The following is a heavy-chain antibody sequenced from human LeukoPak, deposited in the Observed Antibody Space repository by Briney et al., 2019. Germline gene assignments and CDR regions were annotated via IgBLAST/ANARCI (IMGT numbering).Heavy chain of an antibody. Sequence: SETLSLTCTVSGGSISSYYWSWIRQPPGKGLERIGYIYYSGSTNYNPSLKSRVTISVDTSKNQFSLKLSSVTAADTAVYYCAVVDTAMATGRAIDYWGQGTLVTVSS. CDR2: IYYSGST. D-gene: IGHD5-18*01. CDR3: AVVDTAMATGRAIDY. CDR1: GGSISSYY. V-gene: IGHV4-59*12. J-gene: IGHJ4*02.